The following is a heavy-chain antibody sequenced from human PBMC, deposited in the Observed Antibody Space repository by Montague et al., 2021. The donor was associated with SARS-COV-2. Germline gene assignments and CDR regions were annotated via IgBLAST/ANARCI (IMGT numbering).Heavy chain of an antibody. CDR1: GDSISRCHYF. V-gene: IGHV4-39*02. J-gene: IGHJ3*02. CDR3: ARWGLNNAFDI. Sequence: SETLSLTCSVSGDSISRCHYFWARIRQPPGLGLDWLGNIYFTRKNYYYPSIKSSVTISIDKYKNPFSVSLSTVTAADSAVFYCARWGLNNAFDIWGLGTMVTIS. CDR2: IYFTRKN. D-gene: IGHD1/OR15-1a*01.